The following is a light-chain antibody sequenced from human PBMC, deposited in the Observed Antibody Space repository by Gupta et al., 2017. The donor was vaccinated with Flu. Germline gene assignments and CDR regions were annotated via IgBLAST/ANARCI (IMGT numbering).Light chain of an antibody. J-gene: IGKJ3*01. CDR1: QGIGNY. V-gene: IGKV1-39*01. CDR2: AAS. Sequence: DYQMTQSPSSLSASVGDRVTITCRSSQGIGNYLNWYQQKPGKAPKLLIYAASTLQSGVPSRFSGSGSGTEFTLAISSLQPEDFATYYCQKSNSIPHTFGHGTTLDIK. CDR3: QKSNSIPHT.